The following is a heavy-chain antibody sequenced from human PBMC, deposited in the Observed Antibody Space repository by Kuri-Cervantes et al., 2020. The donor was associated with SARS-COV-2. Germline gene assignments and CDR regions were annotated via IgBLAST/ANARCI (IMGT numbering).Heavy chain of an antibody. CDR3: ARATLVRYFDC. D-gene: IGHD2-2*01. J-gene: IGHJ4*03. Sequence: SETLSLTCTVSGGSITSDYLWGWLRQPPGKGLEWIGNSFYSGSTFYNPSLKSRVTISVDTSKNQFSLELSSVTAADTAVYYCARATLVRYFDCLRQGTTVTVSS. V-gene: IGHV4-39*01. CDR2: SFYSGST. CDR1: GGSITSDYL.